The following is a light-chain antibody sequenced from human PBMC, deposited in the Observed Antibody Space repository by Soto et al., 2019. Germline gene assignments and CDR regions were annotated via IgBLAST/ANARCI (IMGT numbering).Light chain of an antibody. CDR3: SSYTSSNTLVI. V-gene: IGLV2-14*01. CDR2: DVS. J-gene: IGLJ2*01. Sequence: QSALTQPASVSGSPGQPITISCTGTSSDVGGYNYVSWYQQHPGKAPKLMIYDVSNRPSGVSNRFSGSKSGNTASLTISGLQAEDEADYYCSSYTSSNTLVIFGGGTKVTVL. CDR1: SSDVGGYNY.